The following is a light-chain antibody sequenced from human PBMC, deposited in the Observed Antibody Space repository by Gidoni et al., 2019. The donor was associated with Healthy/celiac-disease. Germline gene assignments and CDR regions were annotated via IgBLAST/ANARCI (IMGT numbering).Light chain of an antibody. V-gene: IGKV3-15*01. CDR3: QQYNNWLPA. Sequence: EIVMTQSPATLSVSPGERATLSCRPSQGVSSNLAWYQQKPGQAPRLLIYGASTRATGIPARFSGSGSGTEFTLTISSLQSEDFAVYYCQQYNNWLPAFGQGTKVEIK. CDR1: QGVSSN. J-gene: IGKJ1*01. CDR2: GAS.